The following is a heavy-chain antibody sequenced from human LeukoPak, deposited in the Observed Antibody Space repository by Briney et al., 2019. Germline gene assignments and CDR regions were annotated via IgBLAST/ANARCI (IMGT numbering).Heavy chain of an antibody. CDR3: AKDRPDYSSFNWFDP. CDR2: ISGSGGST. Sequence: ETLSLTCSVSGYSISSGYYWGWIRQAPGKGLEWVSAISGSGGSTYYADSVKGRFTISRDNSKNTLYLQMNSLRAEDTAVYYCAKDRPDYSSFNWFDPWGQGTLVTVSS. V-gene: IGHV3-23*01. J-gene: IGHJ5*02. D-gene: IGHD6-6*01. CDR1: GYSISSGYY.